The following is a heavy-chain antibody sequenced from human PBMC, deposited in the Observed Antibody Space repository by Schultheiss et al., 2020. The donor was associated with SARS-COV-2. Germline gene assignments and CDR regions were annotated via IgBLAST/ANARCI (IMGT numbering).Heavy chain of an antibody. D-gene: IGHD4-17*01. CDR1: GYSISSGYY. CDR2: IYYSGST. V-gene: IGHV4-38-2*01. CDR3: ARGGRYGDYVAY. Sequence: SETLSLTCAVSGYSISSGYYWGWIRQPPGKGLEWIGYIYYSGSTYYNPSLKSRVTISVDTSKNQFSLKLSSVTAADTAVYYCARGGRYGDYVAYWGQGTLVTVAS. J-gene: IGHJ4*02.